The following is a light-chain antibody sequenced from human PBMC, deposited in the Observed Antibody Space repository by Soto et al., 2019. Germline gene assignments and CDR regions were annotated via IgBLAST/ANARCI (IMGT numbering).Light chain of an antibody. CDR1: ESVSTN. CDR2: GAS. V-gene: IGKV3D-15*01. Sequence: EIAMTQSPATPSLAPGERVTLSCRASESVSTNLAWYQQTPGRAPRLLIYGASTRATGIPDRFSGSGSGTDFTLTINRLEAEDFAVYYCQQRSSWPLTFGQGTRLEI. CDR3: QQRSSWPLT. J-gene: IGKJ5*01.